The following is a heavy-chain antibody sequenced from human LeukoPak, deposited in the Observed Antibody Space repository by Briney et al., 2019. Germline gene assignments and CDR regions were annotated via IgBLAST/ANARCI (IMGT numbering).Heavy chain of an antibody. CDR3: ARGQGWLSDS. CDR1: GFTFSDYW. Sequence: PGGSLRLSCATSGFTFSDYWMNWFRQAPGKGPEWVAIIKQDGSQAHHVDFVKGRFTISRDNDKSSLFLQMNSLRDEDTAVYYCARGQGWLSDSWGQGIQVTVTS. J-gene: IGHJ4*02. V-gene: IGHV3-7*03. CDR2: IKQDGSQA. D-gene: IGHD3-9*01.